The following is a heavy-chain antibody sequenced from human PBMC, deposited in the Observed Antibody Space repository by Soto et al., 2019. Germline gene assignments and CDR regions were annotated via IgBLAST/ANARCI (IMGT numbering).Heavy chain of an antibody. CDR3: ARNIAAAGTLYGEHGMDV. J-gene: IGHJ6*02. Sequence: SVKVSCKASGGTFSSYAISWVRQAPGQGLEWMGGIIPIFGTANYAQKFQGRVTITADKSTSTAYMELSSLRSEDTAVYYCARNIAAAGTLYGEHGMDVWGQGTMVTVSS. V-gene: IGHV1-69*06. D-gene: IGHD6-13*01. CDR1: GGTFSSYA. CDR2: IIPIFGTA.